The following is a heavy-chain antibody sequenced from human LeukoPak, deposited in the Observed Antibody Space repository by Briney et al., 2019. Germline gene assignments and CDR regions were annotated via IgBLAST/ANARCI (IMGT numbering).Heavy chain of an antibody. CDR2: ISTHNGYT. CDR3: ARDYFNFLVVPNWFDP. CDR1: GYTFTNYG. Sequence: ASVKVSCKTSGYTFTNYGINWVRQAPGQGLEWMGWISTHNGYTNYGQNFQGRLTMTTDTSTSTAYMELRSLRSDDTAIYYCARDYFNFLVVPNWFDPWGQGTLVTVSS. V-gene: IGHV1-18*01. J-gene: IGHJ5*02. D-gene: IGHD3-10*01.